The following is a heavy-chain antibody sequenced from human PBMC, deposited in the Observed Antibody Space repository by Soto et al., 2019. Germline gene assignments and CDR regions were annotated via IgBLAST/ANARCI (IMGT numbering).Heavy chain of an antibody. CDR2: ISYDGSNK. D-gene: IGHD6-19*01. V-gene: IGHV3-30*18. CDR3: AKDLVRGIAVAGSFDY. Sequence: QVQLVESGGGVVQPGRSLRLSCAASGFTFSSYGMHWVRQAPGKGLEWVAVISYDGSNKYYADSVKGRFTISRDNSKNTLYLQMNSLRAEDTAVYYCAKDLVRGIAVAGSFDYWXQGT. CDR1: GFTFSSYG. J-gene: IGHJ4*02.